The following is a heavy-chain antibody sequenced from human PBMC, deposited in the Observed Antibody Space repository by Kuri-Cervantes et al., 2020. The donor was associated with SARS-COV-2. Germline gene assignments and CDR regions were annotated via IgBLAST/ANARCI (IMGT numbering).Heavy chain of an antibody. CDR2: INHSGST. Sequence: SETLSLTCAVYGGSFSGYYWTWIRQPPGKGLEWIGEINHSGSTNYNPSLKSRVTISVDTSKNQFSLKLSSVTAADTAVYYCARGLRWQQPHRNYYYYGMDVWGLGTTVTVSS. CDR3: ARGLRWQQPHRNYYYYGMDV. CDR1: GGSFSGYY. D-gene: IGHD5-24*01. J-gene: IGHJ6*02. V-gene: IGHV4-34*01.